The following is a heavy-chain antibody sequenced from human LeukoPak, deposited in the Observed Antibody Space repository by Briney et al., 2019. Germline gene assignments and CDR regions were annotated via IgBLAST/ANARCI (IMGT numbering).Heavy chain of an antibody. V-gene: IGHV3-11*06. CDR3: ARDSPDIVVVPSAMPKYYYGMDV. J-gene: IGHJ6*02. CDR1: GFRFSDYY. D-gene: IGHD2-2*01. CDR2: ISSSSVYT. Sequence: GGSLRLSCAASGFRFSDYYLTWIRQSQGKGLEWVSYISSSSVYTNYADSVKGRFTISRDNAKNSVYLQMNSLRAEDTAVYYCARDSPDIVVVPSAMPKYYYGMDVWGQGTTVTVSS.